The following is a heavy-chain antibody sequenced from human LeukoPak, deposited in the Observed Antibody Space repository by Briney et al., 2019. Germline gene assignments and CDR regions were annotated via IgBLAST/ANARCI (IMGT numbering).Heavy chain of an antibody. Sequence: GASVKVSCKASGYTFTGYYMHWVRQAPGQGLEWMGWINPNSGGTNYAQKFQGRVTMTRDTSISTAYMELSRLRSDDTAVYYCARDGYGSGSYPDYWGQGTLVTVSS. CDR2: INPNSGGT. CDR1: GYTFTGYY. D-gene: IGHD3-10*01. J-gene: IGHJ4*02. V-gene: IGHV1-2*02. CDR3: ARDGYGSGSYPDY.